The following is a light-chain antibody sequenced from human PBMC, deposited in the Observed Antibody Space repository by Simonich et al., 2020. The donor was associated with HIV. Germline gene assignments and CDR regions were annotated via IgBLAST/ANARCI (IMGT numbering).Light chain of an antibody. CDR3: QSYDSSIRV. Sequence: NFMLTQPHSVSESPGKTVTISCTRSRGSIASNYVQWYQPRPGSSPTTVIYEDNQRPSVVPDRFSGSIDSSSNSASLTISGLKTEDEADYYCQSYDSSIRVFGGGTKLTVL. CDR2: EDN. CDR1: RGSIASNY. J-gene: IGLJ3*02. V-gene: IGLV6-57*01.